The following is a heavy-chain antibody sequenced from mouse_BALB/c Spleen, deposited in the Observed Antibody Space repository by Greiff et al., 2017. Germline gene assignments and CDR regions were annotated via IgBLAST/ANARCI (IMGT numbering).Heavy chain of an antibody. CDR1: GYTFTSYV. CDR3: ARTGDYDVFYAMDY. Sequence: VQLQQSGPELVKPGASVKMSCKASGYTFTSYVMHWVKQKPGQGLEWIGYFNPYNDGTKYNEKFKGKATLTSDKSSSTAYMELSSLTSEDSAVYYCARTGDYDVFYAMDYWGQGTSVTVSS. D-gene: IGHD2-4*01. CDR2: FNPYNDGT. J-gene: IGHJ4*01. V-gene: IGHV1-14*01.